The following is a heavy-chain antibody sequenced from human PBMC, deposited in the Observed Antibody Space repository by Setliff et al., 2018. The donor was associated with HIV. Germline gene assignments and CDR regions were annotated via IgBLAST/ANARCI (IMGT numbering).Heavy chain of an antibody. CDR2: IQTSEGT. J-gene: IGHJ4*02. Sequence: SETLSLTCTVSGGSISTDYWTWVRQSAGKGLKWIGRIQTSEGTKYNPSLNSRVTVSIDTPKNQFSLDLTSVTAADTAVYYCARGGYGSGNAYYFADWGQGTPVTVSS. CDR3: ARGGYGSGNAYYFAD. D-gene: IGHD3-10*01. CDR1: GGSISTDY. V-gene: IGHV4-4*07.